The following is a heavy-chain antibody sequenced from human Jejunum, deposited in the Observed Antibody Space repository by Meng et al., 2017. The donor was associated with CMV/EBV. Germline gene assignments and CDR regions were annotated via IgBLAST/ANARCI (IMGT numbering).Heavy chain of an antibody. Sequence: ASVFSFTPNRMNWVRQAPGNGLEWVANINADGSETYYVDSVRGRFTISRDNAKNSLYLQMNGLRVEDTAVYYCARMGYGFEFFDVWGQGTMVTVSS. CDR3: ARMGYGFEFFDV. CDR1: VFSFTPNR. V-gene: IGHV3-7*01. J-gene: IGHJ3*01. CDR2: INADGSET. D-gene: IGHD5-12*01.